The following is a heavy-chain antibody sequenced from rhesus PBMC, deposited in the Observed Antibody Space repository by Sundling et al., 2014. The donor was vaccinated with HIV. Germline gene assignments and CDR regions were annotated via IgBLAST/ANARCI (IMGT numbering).Heavy chain of an antibody. D-gene: IGHD3-3*01. J-gene: IGHJ6*01. CDR1: GFTFSSYG. Sequence: EVQLVESGGGLVQPGGSLRLSCAASGFTFSSYGMYWVRQAPGQGLEWISTISSGGGSTYYADSVKGRFTISRDNSENTLSLQMNSLRAEDTAVYYCAKDLEYNIWTDYYTTHGLDSWGQGVVVTVSS. V-gene: IGHV3S42*01. CDR3: AKDLEYNIWTDYYTTHGLDS. CDR2: ISSGGGST.